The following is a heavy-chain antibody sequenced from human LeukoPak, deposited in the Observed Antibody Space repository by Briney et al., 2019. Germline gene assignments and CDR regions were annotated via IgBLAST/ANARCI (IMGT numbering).Heavy chain of an antibody. CDR1: GGSFSGYY. CDR2: INHSGST. Sequence: SETLSLTCAVYGGSFSGYYWSWIRQPPGKGLEWIGEINHSGSTNYNPSLKSRVTISVDTSKNQFSLKLSSVTAADTAVYYCAGSIAAADYWGQGTLVTVSS. D-gene: IGHD6-6*01. V-gene: IGHV4-34*01. J-gene: IGHJ4*02. CDR3: AGSIAAADY.